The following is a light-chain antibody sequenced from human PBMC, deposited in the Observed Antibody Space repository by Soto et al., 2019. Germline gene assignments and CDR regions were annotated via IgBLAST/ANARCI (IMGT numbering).Light chain of an antibody. J-gene: IGKJ4*01. CDR1: QSLLHSDGKTY. Sequence: EIVMTQTPLALSVTPGQPASISCKSSQSLLHSDGKTYLYWHLQQAGQPPQLLIYEVSSRLSGVPDRISGSGSGTDFTLKISRVEDEDVGVYYCMQSLQLPVTFGGGTKVEIK. V-gene: IGKV2D-29*01. CDR2: EVS. CDR3: MQSLQLPVT.